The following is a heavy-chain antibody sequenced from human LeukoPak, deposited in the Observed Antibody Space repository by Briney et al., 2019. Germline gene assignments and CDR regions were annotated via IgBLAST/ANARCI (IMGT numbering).Heavy chain of an antibody. J-gene: IGHJ5*02. D-gene: IGHD5-24*01. Sequence: GGSLRLSCAASGFTFSSYAMSWVRQAPGKGLEWVSAISGSGGSTYYADSVKGRFTISRDNAKNSLYLQMNSLRAEDTAVYYCARPKDGYQSWGQGTLVTVSS. CDR1: GFTFSSYA. CDR3: ARPKDGYQS. CDR2: ISGSGGST. V-gene: IGHV3-23*01.